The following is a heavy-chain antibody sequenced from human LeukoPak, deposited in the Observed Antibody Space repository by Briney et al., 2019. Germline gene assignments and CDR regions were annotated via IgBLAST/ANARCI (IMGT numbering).Heavy chain of an antibody. CDR2: MNPNSGNT. J-gene: IGHJ4*02. CDR1: GYTFTNYD. D-gene: IGHD3-10*01. V-gene: IGHV1-8*01. CDR3: ARGLGVRAD. Sequence: ASVKVSCKASGYTFTNYDINWVRQAPGQGLEWMGWMNPNSGNTGYSQKFQGRVTMTRDTSIGAAYMELSSLTSEDTAVYYCARGLGVRADWGQGTLVTVSS.